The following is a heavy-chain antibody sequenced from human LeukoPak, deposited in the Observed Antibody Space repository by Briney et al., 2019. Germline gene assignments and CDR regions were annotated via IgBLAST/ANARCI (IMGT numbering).Heavy chain of an antibody. CDR2: INRSGRA. D-gene: IGHD3-3*01. V-gene: IGHV4-34*01. J-gene: IGHJ5*02. CDR3: ARHKIVITMLGVHRWFDP. Sequence: SETLSLTCAVSGGSFSGDYWSWIRQPPGKGLEWIGDINRSGRAVYNTSLKSRVIISVDTPKNQFSLKVNSVTAADTAVYYCARHKIVITMLGVHRWFDPWGQGTLVAVSS. CDR1: GGSFSGDY.